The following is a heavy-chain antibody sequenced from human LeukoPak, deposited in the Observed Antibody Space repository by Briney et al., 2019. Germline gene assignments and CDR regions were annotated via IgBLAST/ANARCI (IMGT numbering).Heavy chain of an antibody. J-gene: IGHJ4*02. Sequence: GESLKISCKGSGYNFASYWIGWVRQMPGKGLEWMGIIYPGDSDTKYGPSLQGQVTFSADKSISTAYLQWSSLTASDTAMYYCARGNGYTSGWYTYFDYWGQGTLVTVSS. CDR3: ARGNGYTSGWYTYFDY. CDR1: GYNFASYW. D-gene: IGHD6-19*01. CDR2: IYPGDSDT. V-gene: IGHV5-51*01.